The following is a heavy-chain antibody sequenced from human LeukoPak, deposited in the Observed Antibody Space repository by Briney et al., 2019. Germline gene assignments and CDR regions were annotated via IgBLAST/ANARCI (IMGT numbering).Heavy chain of an antibody. D-gene: IGHD6-19*01. J-gene: IGHJ1*01. Sequence: GRSLRLSCAASGFTFGSYAMHWVRQAPGKGLEWAAIISYDESNKYYADSVKGRFTISRDNSKNTLYLQMNSLRPEETAVYYCATELREGDSGSQYFQHWGQGTLVTVSS. CDR3: ATELREGDSGSQYFQH. CDR1: GFTFGSYA. V-gene: IGHV3-30*04. CDR2: ISYDESNK.